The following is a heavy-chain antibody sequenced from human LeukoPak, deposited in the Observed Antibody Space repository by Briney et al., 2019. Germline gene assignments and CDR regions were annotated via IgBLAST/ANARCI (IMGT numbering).Heavy chain of an antibody. V-gene: IGHV3-23*01. CDR2: ISAGGGNT. CDR1: GFAFNSYA. J-gene: IGHJ4*02. CDR3: AKVGGNSYPYYFDY. Sequence: GGSLRRSCAASGFAFNSYAMTWVRQAPGKGLEWVSVISAGGGNTYYADSVKGRFTISRDNSKNTLYLQMNSLKAEDTAVYYCAKVGGNSYPYYFDYWGQGTLVTVSS. D-gene: IGHD4-23*01.